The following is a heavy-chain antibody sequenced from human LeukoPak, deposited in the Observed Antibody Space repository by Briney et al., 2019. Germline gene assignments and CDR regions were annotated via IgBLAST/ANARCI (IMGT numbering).Heavy chain of an antibody. CDR3: AKDSQYSSTWGSYV. CDR1: GFTFSSYG. J-gene: IGHJ6*04. V-gene: IGHV3-30*18. Sequence: GGSLRLSCAASGFTFSSYGMHWVRQAPGKGLEWVAVISYDGSNQYYADSVKGRFTISRDNSKNTLHLQMNSLRAEDTAVYYCAKDSQYSSTWGSYVWGKGTTVTVPS. CDR2: ISYDGSNQ. D-gene: IGHD6-13*01.